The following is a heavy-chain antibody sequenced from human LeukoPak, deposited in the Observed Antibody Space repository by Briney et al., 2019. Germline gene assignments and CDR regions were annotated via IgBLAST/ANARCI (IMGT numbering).Heavy chain of an antibody. V-gene: IGHV3-21*01. Sequence: NSGGSLRLSCAASGFTFSSYSMNWVRQAPGKGLEWVSSISSSSYIYYADSVKGRFTISRGNAKNSLYLQMNSLRAEDTAVYYCARAGFWSGYPDYWGQGTLVTVSS. CDR1: GFTFSSYS. J-gene: IGHJ4*02. CDR3: ARAGFWSGYPDY. CDR2: ISSSSYI. D-gene: IGHD3-3*01.